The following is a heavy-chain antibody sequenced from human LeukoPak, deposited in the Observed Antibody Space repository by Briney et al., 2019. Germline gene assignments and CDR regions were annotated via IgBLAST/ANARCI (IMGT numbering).Heavy chain of an antibody. J-gene: IGHJ5*02. CDR3: ARDPIVVVVAAPEGAFDP. D-gene: IGHD2-15*01. V-gene: IGHV3-21*01. CDR2: ISSSSSYI. Sequence: KPGGSLRLSCAASGFTFSSYSMNWVRQAPGKGLEWVSSISSSSSYIYYADSVKGRFTISRDNAKNSLYLQMNSLRAEDTAVYYCARDPIVVVVAAPEGAFDPWGQGTLVTVSS. CDR1: GFTFSSYS.